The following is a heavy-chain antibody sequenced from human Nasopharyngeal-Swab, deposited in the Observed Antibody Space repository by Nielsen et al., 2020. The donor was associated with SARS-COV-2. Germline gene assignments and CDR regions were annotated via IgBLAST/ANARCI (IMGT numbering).Heavy chain of an antibody. CDR3: ARSYSGRSCTLCYFDY. Sequence: VRQMPGKGLEWIGSIYYSGITYYKPSLRSRVTISVDTSKSEFSLKLRSVTAADTAVYYCARSYSGRSCTLCYFDYWGQGTLVTVSS. V-gene: IGHV4-39*01. J-gene: IGHJ4*02. CDR2: IYYSGIT. D-gene: IGHD1-26*01.